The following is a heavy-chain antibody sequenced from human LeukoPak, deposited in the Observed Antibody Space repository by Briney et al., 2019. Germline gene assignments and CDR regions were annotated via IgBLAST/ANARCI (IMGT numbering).Heavy chain of an antibody. J-gene: IGHJ4*02. D-gene: IGHD1-26*01. V-gene: IGHV4-59*01. CDR2: IYYSGST. Sequence: SETLSLTCTVSGGSLSSYYWSWIRQPPGKGLEWIGYIYYSGSTNYNPSLKSRVTISVDTSKNQFSLKLSSVTAADTAVYYCARGELLFGYWGQGTLVTVSS. CDR3: ARGELLFGY. CDR1: GGSLSSYY.